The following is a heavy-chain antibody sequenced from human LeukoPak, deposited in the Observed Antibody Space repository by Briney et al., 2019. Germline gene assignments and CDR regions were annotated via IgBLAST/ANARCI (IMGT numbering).Heavy chain of an antibody. D-gene: IGHD6-19*01. V-gene: IGHV4-34*01. CDR2: INHSGST. CDR3: ARGTYSGWYRSPRKTGFFDY. CDR1: GGSFSGYY. J-gene: IGHJ4*02. Sequence: RASETLSLTCAVYGGSFSGYYWSWIRQPPGKGLEWIGEINHSGSTNYNPSLKSRVTISVDTSKNQFSLKLSSVTAADTAVYYCARGTYSGWYRSPRKTGFFDYWGQGTLVTVSS.